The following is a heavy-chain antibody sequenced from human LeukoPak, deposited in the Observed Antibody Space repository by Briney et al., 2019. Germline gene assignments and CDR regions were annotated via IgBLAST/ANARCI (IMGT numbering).Heavy chain of an antibody. Sequence: ASVKVSCKVSGYTLTELSMHWVRQAPGKGLEWMGGFDPEDGETIYAQKFQGRVTMTEDTSTDTAYVELSSLRSEDTAVYYCATPHSSSDDAFDIWGQGTMVTVSS. J-gene: IGHJ3*02. V-gene: IGHV1-24*01. CDR3: ATPHSSSDDAFDI. CDR1: GYTLTELS. CDR2: FDPEDGET. D-gene: IGHD6-6*01.